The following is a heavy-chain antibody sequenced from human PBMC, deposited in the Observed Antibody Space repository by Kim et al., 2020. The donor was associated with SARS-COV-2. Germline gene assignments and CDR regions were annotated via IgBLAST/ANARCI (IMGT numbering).Heavy chain of an antibody. CDR1: GYIFTNYY. CDR3: AEDLSGWSLY. D-gene: IGHD6-19*01. J-gene: IGHJ4*02. V-gene: IGHV1-2*02. Sequence: ASVKVSCKASGYIFTNYYIHWVRQAPEQGLEWMGWINPSNGDTKSAQKFKDRVTMTRDTSISTAHMELCGLRSDDTAVYYCAEDLSGWSLYWGQGTLVTVSS. CDR2: INPSNGDT.